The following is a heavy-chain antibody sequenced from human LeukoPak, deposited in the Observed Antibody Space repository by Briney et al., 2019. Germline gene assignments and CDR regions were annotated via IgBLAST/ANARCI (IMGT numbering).Heavy chain of an antibody. CDR1: GYTFTNYG. CDR3: ARVPGDTVMVLDY. D-gene: IGHD5-18*01. CDR2: ISVYNGNT. V-gene: IGHV1-18*01. J-gene: IGHJ4*02. Sequence: AAVKVSCRASGYTFTNYGISWVRQAPGQGLDWMGWISVYNGNTNYAQQLQGRVTMTTDTSTNTAYLELTSLRSDDTAVYYCARVPGDTVMVLDYWGQGTLVTVSS.